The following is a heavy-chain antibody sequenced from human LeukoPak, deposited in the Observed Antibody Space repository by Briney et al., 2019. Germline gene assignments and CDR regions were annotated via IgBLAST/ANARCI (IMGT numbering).Heavy chain of an antibody. D-gene: IGHD2-2*01. CDR3: AKEYQPNWFDP. V-gene: IGHV3-30*02. CDR1: GFTFSNYG. J-gene: IGHJ5*02. CDR2: IPYDGSNK. Sequence: PGGSLRLSCAASGFTFSNYGMHWVRQTPAKGLEWVAFIPYDGSNKYYADSVKDRFTISRDNSRNTLYLQMNSLRAEDTAVYYCAKEYQPNWFDPWGQGTLVTVSS.